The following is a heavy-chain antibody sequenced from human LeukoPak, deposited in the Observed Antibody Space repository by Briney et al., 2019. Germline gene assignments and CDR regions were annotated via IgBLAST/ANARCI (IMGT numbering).Heavy chain of an antibody. CDR1: GGSFSGYY. Sequence: SETLSLTCAVYGGSFSGYYWSWIRQPPGKGLEWIGEINHSGSTNYNPSLKSRVTISVDTSKNQFSLKLSSVTAADTAVYYCARQTGAGLFNLPGGQGIRVTVSS. V-gene: IGHV4-34*01. CDR3: ARQTGAGLFNLP. D-gene: IGHD3/OR15-3a*01. J-gene: IGHJ4*02. CDR2: INHSGST.